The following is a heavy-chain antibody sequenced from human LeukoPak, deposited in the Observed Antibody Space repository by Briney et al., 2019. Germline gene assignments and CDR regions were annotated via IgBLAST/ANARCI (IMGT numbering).Heavy chain of an antibody. D-gene: IGHD3-22*01. V-gene: IGHV3-9*01. CDR1: GFTFDDYA. Sequence: GGSLRLSCAASGFTFDDYAMHWVRQAPGKGLEWVSGISWNSGNIGYADSVKGRFTISRDNAKNSLYLQMNSLRAEDTALYYCAKDRGRGFYYYDMDVWGQGTTVTVSS. J-gene: IGHJ6*02. CDR3: AKDRGRGFYYYDMDV. CDR2: ISWNSGNI.